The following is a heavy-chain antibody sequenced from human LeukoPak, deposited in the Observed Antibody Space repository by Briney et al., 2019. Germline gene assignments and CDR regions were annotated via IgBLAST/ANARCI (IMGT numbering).Heavy chain of an antibody. CDR1: GGSISSGGYS. CDR2: IYHSGST. J-gene: IGHJ4*02. Sequence: PSETLSLTCAVSGGSISSGGYSWSWIRQPPGKGLEWIGYIYHSGSTYYNPSLKSRVTISVDRSKNQFSLKLSSVTAADTAVYYCARGLVAVAGNYGYWGQGTLVTVSS. V-gene: IGHV4-30-2*01. D-gene: IGHD6-19*01. CDR3: ARGLVAVAGNYGY.